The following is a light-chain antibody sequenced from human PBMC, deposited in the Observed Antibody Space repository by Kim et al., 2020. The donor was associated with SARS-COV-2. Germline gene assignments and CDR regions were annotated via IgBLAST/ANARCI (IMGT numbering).Light chain of an antibody. V-gene: IGLV3-19*01. CDR1: SLRRYY. J-gene: IGLJ2*01. CDR3: NSRDSNDNVV. Sequence: VALGQTVRITCHGDSLRRYYATWYQQKPGQAPIRVIYGKNNRPSGIPDRFSGSSSGNTASLTITGTQAGDEADYYCNSRDSNDNVVFGGGTQLTVL. CDR2: GKN.